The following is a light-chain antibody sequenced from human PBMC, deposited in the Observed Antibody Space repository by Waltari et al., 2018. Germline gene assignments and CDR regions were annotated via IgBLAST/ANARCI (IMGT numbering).Light chain of an antibody. CDR3: SSYTGSSTVAV. J-gene: IGLJ2*01. Sequence: QSALPQPASGSGSPGRSTIISCIGTRSDVGELNFDSGYQLHPGKAPKLLIYEVSNRPFGISDRFSGSTSGNTASLTISGLHAEDEAEYYCSSYTGSSTVAVFGGGTKLTVL. V-gene: IGLV2-14*01. CDR2: EVS. CDR1: RSDVGELNF.